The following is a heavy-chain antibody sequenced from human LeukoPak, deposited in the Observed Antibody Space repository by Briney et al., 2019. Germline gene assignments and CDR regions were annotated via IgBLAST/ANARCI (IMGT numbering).Heavy chain of an antibody. Sequence: SETLSLTCTVSGGSISSSSYYWGWIRQPPGKGLEWIGSIYYSGSTYYNPSLKSRVTTSVDTSKNQFSLKLSSVTAADTAVYYCAGGSGYDSSGYYPNDAFDIWGQGTMVTVSS. CDR3: AGGSGYDSSGYYPNDAFDI. J-gene: IGHJ3*02. V-gene: IGHV4-39*01. CDR2: IYYSGST. D-gene: IGHD3-22*01. CDR1: GGSISSSSYY.